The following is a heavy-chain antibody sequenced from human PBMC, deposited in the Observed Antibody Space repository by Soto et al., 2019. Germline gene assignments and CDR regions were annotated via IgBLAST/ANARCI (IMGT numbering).Heavy chain of an antibody. CDR1: GYTFTSYD. CDR2: MNPNSGNT. CDR3: ARGRPVTTRVNWFDP. V-gene: IGHV1-8*01. J-gene: IGHJ5*02. Sequence: GASVKVSCKASGYTFTSYDINWVRQATGQGLEWMGWMNPNSGNTGYAQKFQGRVTMTRNTSISTAYMELSSLRSEDTAVYYCARGRPVTTRVNWFDPWGQGTLVTVSS. D-gene: IGHD4-4*01.